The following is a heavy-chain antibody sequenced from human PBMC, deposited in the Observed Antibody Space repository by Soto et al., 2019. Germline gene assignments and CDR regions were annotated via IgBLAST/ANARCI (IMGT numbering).Heavy chain of an antibody. D-gene: IGHD3-10*01. CDR3: ATECYHGSGRQAQFDF. CDR1: GYTFTGYY. CDR2: INPNSGGT. Sequence: ASVKVSCKASGYTFTGYYMHWVRQAPGQGLEWMGWINPNSGGTNYAQKFQGRVTMTRDTSISTAYMELSRLRPDDTAVYYCATECYHGSGRQAQFDFLGQGTLVTVYS. V-gene: IGHV1-2*02. J-gene: IGHJ4*02.